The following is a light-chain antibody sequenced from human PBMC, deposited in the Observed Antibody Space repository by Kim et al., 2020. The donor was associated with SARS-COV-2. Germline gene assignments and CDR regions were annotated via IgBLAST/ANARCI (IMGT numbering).Light chain of an antibody. CDR3: QVWDSSSDV. CDR1: NIGSKS. J-gene: IGLJ1*01. V-gene: IGLV3-21*03. CDR2: ADS. Sequence: SYELTQPPSVSVAPGKTARITCGGNNIGSKSVHWYQQKPGQAPVLVVYADSDRPSGIPERFSGSNSGNTATLTISRVEAGDDADYYCQVWDSSSDVFVTG.